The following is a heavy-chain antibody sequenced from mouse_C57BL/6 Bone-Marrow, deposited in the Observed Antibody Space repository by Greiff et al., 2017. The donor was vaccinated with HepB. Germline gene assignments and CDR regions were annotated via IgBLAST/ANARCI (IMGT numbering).Heavy chain of an antibody. CDR2: IYPGGGYT. Sequence: VQLQHSGAELVRPGTSVKMSCKASGYTFTNYWIGWAKQRPGHGLEWIGDIYPGGGYTNYNEKFKGKATLTADKSSSTAYMQFSSLTSEDSAIYYCARSAYYGSSYFDYWGQGTTLTVSS. V-gene: IGHV1-63*01. CDR3: ARSAYYGSSYFDY. J-gene: IGHJ2*01. D-gene: IGHD1-1*01. CDR1: GYTFTNYW.